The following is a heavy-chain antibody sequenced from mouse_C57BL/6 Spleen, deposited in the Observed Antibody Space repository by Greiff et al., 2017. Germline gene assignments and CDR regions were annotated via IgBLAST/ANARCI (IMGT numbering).Heavy chain of an antibody. V-gene: IGHV5-16*01. Sequence: EVMLVGSEGGLVQPGSSMKLSCTASGFTFSDYYMAWVRQVPEKGLEWVANINYDGSSTYYLDSLKSRFIISRDNAKNILYLQMSSLKSEDTATYYCAREARYGFDYWGQGTTLTVSS. CDR3: AREARYGFDY. J-gene: IGHJ2*01. D-gene: IGHD1-1*01. CDR2: INYDGSST. CDR1: GFTFSDYY.